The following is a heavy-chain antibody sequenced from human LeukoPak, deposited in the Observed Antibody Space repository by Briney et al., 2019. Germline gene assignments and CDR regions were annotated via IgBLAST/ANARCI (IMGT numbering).Heavy chain of an antibody. D-gene: IGHD3-10*01. CDR3: ATRESSMARSH. CDR1: GFIFSDYW. Sequence: HPGGSLRLSCAASGFIFSDYWMNWVRQLPGKGLQWVANINEDGSVQDYVASVRGRFFISRDNAKNSLYLQMNSLRVEDAAIYYCATRESSMARSHWGQGTLVTVSS. V-gene: IGHV3-7*01. J-gene: IGHJ4*02. CDR2: INEDGSVQ.